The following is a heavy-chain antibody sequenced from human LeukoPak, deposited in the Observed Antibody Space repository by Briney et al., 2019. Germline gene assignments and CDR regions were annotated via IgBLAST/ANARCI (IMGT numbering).Heavy chain of an antibody. V-gene: IGHV3-30*03. Sequence: PGRSLRLSCAASGFTFSNYGMHWVRQAPGKGLEWVALISTDGSRTYYADSLKGRFTISRDNSKNALNLQMNSLRTEDTAVYYCARGSRYGDPNGFDYWGQGTLVTVSS. CDR1: GFTFSNYG. J-gene: IGHJ4*02. CDR2: ISTDGSRT. CDR3: ARGSRYGDPNGFDY. D-gene: IGHD4-17*01.